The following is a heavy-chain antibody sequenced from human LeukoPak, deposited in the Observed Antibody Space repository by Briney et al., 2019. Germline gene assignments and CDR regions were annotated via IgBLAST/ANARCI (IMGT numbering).Heavy chain of an antibody. J-gene: IGHJ6*02. Sequence: ASVKVSCKASGYTFTSYDINWVRQATGQGLEWMGWINPNSGGTNYAQKFQGRVTMTRDTSISTAYMELSRLRSDDTAVYYCARNEAATHYYYYGMDVWGQGTTVTVSS. V-gene: IGHV1-2*02. D-gene: IGHD2-15*01. CDR3: ARNEAATHYYYYGMDV. CDR2: INPNSGGT. CDR1: GYTFTSYD.